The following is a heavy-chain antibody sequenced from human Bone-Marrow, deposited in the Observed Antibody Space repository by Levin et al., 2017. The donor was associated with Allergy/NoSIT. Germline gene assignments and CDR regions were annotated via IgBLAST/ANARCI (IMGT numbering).Heavy chain of an antibody. Sequence: PGESLKISCKASGYTFSDYYINWVRQAPGQGLEWMGWINPNIGVTNFAQRFQGRVTLTRDTSINTVYMQLDRLTSDDTAVYFCAKGKGPVGMSQGGMDVWGQGTTVSVSS. CDR2: INPNIGVT. D-gene: IGHD6-13*01. J-gene: IGHJ6*02. V-gene: IGHV1-2*02. CDR1: GYTFSDYY. CDR3: AKGKGPVGMSQGGMDV.